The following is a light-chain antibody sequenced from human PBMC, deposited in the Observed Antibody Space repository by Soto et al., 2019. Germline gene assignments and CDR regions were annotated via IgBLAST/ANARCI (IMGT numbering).Light chain of an antibody. CDR1: QSVLYSSNNKNY. J-gene: IGKJ4*01. Sequence: IVITRSTGYLCVSLGERATLKCKSSQSVLYSSNNKNYLAWYQQKPGQPPKLLIYWASTRESGVPDRFSGSGSGTDFTLTISSLQAEDVAVYYCQQYYSTLLTFGGRSNV. V-gene: IGKV4-1*01. CDR2: WAS. CDR3: QQYYSTLLT.